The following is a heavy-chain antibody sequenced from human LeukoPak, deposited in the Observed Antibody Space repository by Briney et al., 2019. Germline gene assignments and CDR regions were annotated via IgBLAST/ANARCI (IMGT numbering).Heavy chain of an antibody. V-gene: IGHV3-53*01. CDR2: IYSGGST. Sequence: QPGGSLRLSCAASGFTVSSNYMSWVRQAPGKGLEWVSVIYSGGSTYYADSVKGRFTISRDNSKNTLDLQMNSLRAEDTAVYYCARVEKVPDYYYYMDVWGKGTTVTVSS. CDR1: GFTVSSNY. J-gene: IGHJ6*03. CDR3: ARVEKVPDYYYYMDV.